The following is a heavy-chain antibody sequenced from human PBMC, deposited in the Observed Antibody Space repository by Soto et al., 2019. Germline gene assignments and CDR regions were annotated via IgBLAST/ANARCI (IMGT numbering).Heavy chain of an antibody. CDR1: RFTFSSYS. CDR3: ARPGRQLVMGYYYYGMDV. V-gene: IGHV3-21*01. CDR2: ISSSSSYI. Sequence: EGSLRLSCAASRFTFSSYSMNWVRQAPGKGLEWVSSISSSSSYIYYADSVKGRFTISRDNAKNSLYLQMNSLRAEDTAVYYCARPGRQLVMGYYYYGMDVWGQGTTVTVSS. D-gene: IGHD6-6*01. J-gene: IGHJ6*02.